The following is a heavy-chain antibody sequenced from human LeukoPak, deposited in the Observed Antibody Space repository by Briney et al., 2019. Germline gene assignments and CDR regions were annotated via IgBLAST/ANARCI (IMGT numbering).Heavy chain of an antibody. J-gene: IGHJ5*02. CDR2: INTDGSST. CDR1: GFTFSSYW. CDR3: ARLSRSLTNWFDP. Sequence: GGSLRLSCAASGFTFSSYWMHWVRQAPGKGLVWVSRINTDGSSTSYADSVKGRFTISRDNAKNTLYLQMNSLRAEDTAVYYCARLSRSLTNWFDPWGQGTLVTVSS. V-gene: IGHV3-74*01. D-gene: IGHD4/OR15-4a*01.